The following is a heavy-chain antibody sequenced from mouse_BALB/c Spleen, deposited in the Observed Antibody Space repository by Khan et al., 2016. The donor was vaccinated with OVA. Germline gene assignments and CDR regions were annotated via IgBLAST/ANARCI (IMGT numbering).Heavy chain of an antibody. Sequence: VQLQQPGPELVRPGASVKISCKASGYSFTGYFMNWVMQSPGKSLEWIGRINPHIGETFYNQRFKDKATLTVDESSSTAHMELRSLASEDSAVYYCTRIYRSDFDYWGQGTTLTVSS. J-gene: IGHJ2*01. CDR1: GYSFTGYF. CDR2: INPHIGET. CDR3: TRIYRSDFDY. V-gene: IGHV1-20*02. D-gene: IGHD1-1*01.